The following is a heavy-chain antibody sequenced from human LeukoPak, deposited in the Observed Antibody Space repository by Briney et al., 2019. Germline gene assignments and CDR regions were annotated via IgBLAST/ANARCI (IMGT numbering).Heavy chain of an antibody. CDR3: ASGMTEFDY. V-gene: IGHV3-7*02. J-gene: IGHJ4*02. CDR1: GFRFTGYW. CDR2: IKEDGAEN. Sequence: PGGSLRLSCTASGFRFTGYWMSWVRQAPGKGLEWVANIKEDGAENYYVESVKGRFTIFRDNAKHSLHLQMNSLRVEDTAVYYCASGMTEFDYWGRETLVTVSS.